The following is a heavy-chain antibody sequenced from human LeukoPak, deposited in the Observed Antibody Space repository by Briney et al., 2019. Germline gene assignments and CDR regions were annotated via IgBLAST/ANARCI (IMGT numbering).Heavy chain of an antibody. CDR3: AREEEMATITPGAYYFDY. V-gene: IGHV1-69*04. J-gene: IGHJ4*02. D-gene: IGHD5-24*01. Sequence: SVKVSCKASGYTFTSYGISWVRQAPGQGLEWMGRIIPILGIANYAQKFQGRVTITADKSTSTAYMELSSLRSEDTAVYYCAREEEMATITPGAYYFDYWGQGTLVTVSS. CDR1: GYTFTSYG. CDR2: IIPILGIA.